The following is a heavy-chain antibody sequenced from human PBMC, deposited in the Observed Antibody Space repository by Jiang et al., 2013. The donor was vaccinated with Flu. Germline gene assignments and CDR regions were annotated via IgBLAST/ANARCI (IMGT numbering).Heavy chain of an antibody. CDR1: GFTVSSHY. Sequence: QLVESGGGLIQPGGSLRLSCAASGFTVSSHYMTWVRQAPGKGLEWVSVIHNGGGTYYADSLKGRFGISRDNSKNTVYLQMNSVRAEDTAVYYCASLTMVWGQGSLVTVSS. CDR3: ASLTMV. CDR2: IHNGGGT. V-gene: IGHV3-53*01. J-gene: IGHJ4*02. D-gene: IGHD4/OR15-4a*01.